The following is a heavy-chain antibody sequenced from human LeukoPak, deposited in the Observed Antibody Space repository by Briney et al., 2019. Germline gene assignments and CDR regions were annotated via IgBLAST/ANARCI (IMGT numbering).Heavy chain of an antibody. CDR1: GFTFSSYW. J-gene: IGHJ4*02. CDR3: ARVPYCSSTSCYYFDY. V-gene: IGHV3-7*01. D-gene: IGHD2-2*01. CDR2: IKQDGSEK. Sequence: GGSQRLSCAASGFTFSSYWMSWVRQAPGKGLEWVANIKQDGSEKYYVDSVKGRFTISRDNAKNSLYLQMNSLRAEDTAVYYCARVPYCSSTSCYYFDYWGQGTLVTVSS.